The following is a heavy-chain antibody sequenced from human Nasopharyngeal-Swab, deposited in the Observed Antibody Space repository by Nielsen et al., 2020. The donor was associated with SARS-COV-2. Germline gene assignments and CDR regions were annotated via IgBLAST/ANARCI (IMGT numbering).Heavy chain of an antibody. CDR2: IRSKTHSYTT. Sequence: GESLKISCVASEFTVNDYVIHWVRQASGKGLEWVGRIRSKTHSYTTDYAASVKGRFTISRDDSKNTAYLHMNSLESEDTAVYYCSTLPIPALGADYWGQGTLVTASS. V-gene: IGHV3-73*01. CDR3: STLPIPALGADY. CDR1: EFTVNDYV. J-gene: IGHJ4*02. D-gene: IGHD6-13*01.